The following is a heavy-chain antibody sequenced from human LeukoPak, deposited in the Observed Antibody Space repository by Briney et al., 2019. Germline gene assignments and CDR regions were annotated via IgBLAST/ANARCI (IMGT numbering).Heavy chain of an antibody. CDR3: ARAARQGFTMIVVPFFYFDL. V-gene: IGHV4-31*03. CDR1: GGSISSGASD. CDR2: INHSGST. D-gene: IGHD3-22*01. J-gene: IGHJ2*01. Sequence: PSETLSLTCTVSGGSISSGASDWGWIRQHPKRGREWVGYINHSGSTYYNPSLGSRVTMSVDTSKNQFSLKLSSVTAADSAVYYCARAARQGFTMIVVPFFYFDLWGRGTLVTVSS.